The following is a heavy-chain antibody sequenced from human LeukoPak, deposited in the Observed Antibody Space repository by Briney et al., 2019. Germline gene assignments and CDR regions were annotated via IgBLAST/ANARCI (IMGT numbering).Heavy chain of an antibody. D-gene: IGHD3-10*01. CDR3: ARALLNYYGSGDYFDY. CDR2: IYTSGST. Sequence: SETLSLTCTVSGGSISSYYWSWIRQPAGKGLEWIGRIYTSGSTNYNPSLKSRVTMSVDASKNQFSLKLSSVTAADTAVYYCARALLNYYGSGDYFDYWGQGTLVTVSS. J-gene: IGHJ4*02. V-gene: IGHV4-4*07. CDR1: GGSISSYY.